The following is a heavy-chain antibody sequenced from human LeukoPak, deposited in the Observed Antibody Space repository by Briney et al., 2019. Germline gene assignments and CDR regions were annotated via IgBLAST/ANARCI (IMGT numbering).Heavy chain of an antibody. CDR2: ISSSGDTI. D-gene: IGHD7-27*01. Sequence: PGGSLRLSCAASGFTVSSNYMSWVRQAPGKGLEWVSYISSSGDTIYSGDSVKGRLAISRDNAKNSLYLQMNSLRAEDTAMYYCARDGFLGSPFDSWGQGTLVTVSS. CDR1: GFTVSSNY. V-gene: IGHV3-48*01. CDR3: ARDGFLGSPFDS. J-gene: IGHJ4*02.